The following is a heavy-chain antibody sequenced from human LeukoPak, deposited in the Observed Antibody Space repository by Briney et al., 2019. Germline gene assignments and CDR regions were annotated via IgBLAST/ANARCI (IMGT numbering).Heavy chain of an antibody. CDR2: ISYDGSNK. CDR1: GFTFSSYA. CDR3: ARRYCSGGSCYSLPPDY. Sequence: GGSLRLSCAASGFTFSSYAMHWVRQAPGKGLEWVAVISYDGSNKYYADSVKGRFTISRDNSKNTLYLQMNSLRAEDTAVYYCARRYCSGGSCYSLPPDYWGQGTLVTVSS. J-gene: IGHJ4*02. D-gene: IGHD2-15*01. V-gene: IGHV3-30*04.